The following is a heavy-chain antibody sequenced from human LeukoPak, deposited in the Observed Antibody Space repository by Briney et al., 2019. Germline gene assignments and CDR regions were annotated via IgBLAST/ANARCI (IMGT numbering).Heavy chain of an antibody. J-gene: IGHJ6*02. CDR2: IIPIFGTA. V-gene: IGHV1-69*05. Sequence: SVKVSCKASGGTFSSYAISWVRQAPGQGLEWMGGIIPIFGTANYAQKLQGRVTMTTDTSTSTAYMELRSLRSDDTAVYYCASGPSRYYDFWSGYYPYYYYGMDVWGQGTTVTVSS. CDR1: GGTFSSYA. CDR3: ASGPSRYYDFWSGYYPYYYYGMDV. D-gene: IGHD3-3*01.